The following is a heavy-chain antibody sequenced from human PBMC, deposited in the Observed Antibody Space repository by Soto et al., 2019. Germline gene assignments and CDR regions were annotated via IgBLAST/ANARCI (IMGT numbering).Heavy chain of an antibody. V-gene: IGHV3-21*01. CDR2: ISSSSYI. Sequence: PGGSLRLSCAASGFTFSSYSMNWVRQAPGKGLEWVSSISSSSYIYYADSVKGRFTISRDNAKNSLYLQMNSLRAEDTAVYYCARSNVVYDYIWGSYRFSKAPVDYWGQGTLVTVSS. CDR1: GFTFSSYS. D-gene: IGHD3-16*02. CDR3: ARSNVVYDYIWGSYRFSKAPVDY. J-gene: IGHJ4*02.